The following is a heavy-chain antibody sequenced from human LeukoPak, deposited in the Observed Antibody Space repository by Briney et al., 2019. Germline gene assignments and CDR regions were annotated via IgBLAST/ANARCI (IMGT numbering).Heavy chain of an antibody. J-gene: IGHJ4*02. V-gene: IGHV3-33*01. D-gene: IGHD6-25*01. CDR1: GFTFSSYG. Sequence: GGSLRLSCPASGFTFSSYGMHWVRQAPGKGLEWVAVIWYDGSNKYYADSVKGRFTISRDNSKNTLYLQMNSLRAEDTAVYYCARDMWWYSSGCPLDYWGQGTLVTVSS. CDR3: ARDMWWYSSGCPLDY. CDR2: IWYDGSNK.